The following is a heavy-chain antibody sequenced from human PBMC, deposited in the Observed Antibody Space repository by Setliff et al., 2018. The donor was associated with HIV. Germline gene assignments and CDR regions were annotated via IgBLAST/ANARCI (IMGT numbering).Heavy chain of an antibody. V-gene: IGHV4-39*01. CDR1: GGSASNSRYY. J-gene: IGHJ5*02. CDR2: IHYNEKT. D-gene: IGHD3-22*01. Sequence: PSETLSLTCTVSGGSASNSRYYWAWIRQPPGKGLDYIGSIHYNEKTYYNPSLKSRVTISIDTSKNQFSLNLTSVTAADTAVYYCASRVYYYDSNNFLREEGFDPWGQGTLVTVSS. CDR3: ASRVYYYDSNNFLREEGFDP.